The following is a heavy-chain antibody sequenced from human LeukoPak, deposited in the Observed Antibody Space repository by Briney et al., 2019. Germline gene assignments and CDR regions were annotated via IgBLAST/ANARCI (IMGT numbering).Heavy chain of an antibody. CDR1: GDSVSSNSAA. V-gene: IGHV6-1*01. Sequence: SQTLSLTCAISGDSVSSNSAAWNWIRQSPSRGLEWLGRTYYRSKWYNDYAVSVKSRITINPDTSKNQFSLQLNSVTPEDTAVYYCARGRVVATAETYYFDYWGQGTLVTVSS. D-gene: IGHD5-12*01. J-gene: IGHJ4*02. CDR2: TYYRSKWYN. CDR3: ARGRVVATAETYYFDY.